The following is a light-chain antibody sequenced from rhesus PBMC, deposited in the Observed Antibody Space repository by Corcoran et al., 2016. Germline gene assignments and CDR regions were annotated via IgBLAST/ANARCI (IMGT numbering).Light chain of an antibody. V-gene: IGKV3-42*03. J-gene: IGKJ2*01. CDR1: QSVSSS. CDR3: RQYSNWPLYS. CDR2: GAT. Sequence: EIVMTQSPATLSLSPGERATLSCRASQSVSSSVAWYQQKPGQAPRLLIYGATSRATGIPDRVSGSGSGTEFTLTISSLEPEDFAVYYCRQYSNWPLYSFGQGTKVAIK.